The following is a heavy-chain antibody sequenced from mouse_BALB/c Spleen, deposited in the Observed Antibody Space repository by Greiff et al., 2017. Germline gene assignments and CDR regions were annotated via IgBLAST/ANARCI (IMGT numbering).Heavy chain of an antibody. J-gene: IGHJ3*01. V-gene: IGHV14-3*02. Sequence: VQLQQSGAELVKPGASVKLSCTASGFNIKDTYMHWVKQRPEQGLEWIGRIDPANGNTKYDPKFQGKATITADTSSNTAYLQLSSLTSEDTAVYYCARLYYGYDGFAYWGQGTLVTVSA. CDR2: IDPANGNT. CDR1: GFNIKDTY. CDR3: ARLYYGYDGFAY. D-gene: IGHD2-2*01.